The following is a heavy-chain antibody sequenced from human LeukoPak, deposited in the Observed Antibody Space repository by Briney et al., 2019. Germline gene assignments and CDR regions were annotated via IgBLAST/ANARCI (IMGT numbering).Heavy chain of an antibody. CDR2: IYYSGST. CDR3: ARDRWGSGSYAFDV. J-gene: IGHJ3*01. Sequence: SETLSLTCTVSGGSISSSSYYWGWIRQPPGKGLEWIGSIYYSGSTYYNPSLKSRVTISVDTSKNQFSLKLSSVTAADTAVYYCARDRWGSGSYAFDVWGQGTMVTVSS. CDR1: GGSISSSSYY. V-gene: IGHV4-39*07. D-gene: IGHD1-26*01.